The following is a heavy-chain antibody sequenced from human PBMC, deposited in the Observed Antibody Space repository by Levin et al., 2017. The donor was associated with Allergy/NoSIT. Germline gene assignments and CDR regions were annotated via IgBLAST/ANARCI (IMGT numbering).Heavy chain of an antibody. CDR1: GFTFSSYA. CDR2: ISYDGSNK. CDR3: ARGRRDYGGNSGARFDY. J-gene: IGHJ4*02. Sequence: GGSLRLSCAASGFTFSSYAMHWVRQAPGKGLEWVAVISYDGSNKYYADSVKGRFTISRDNSKNTLYLQMNSLRAEDTAVYYCARGRRDYGGNSGARFDYWGQGTLVTVSS. D-gene: IGHD4-23*01. V-gene: IGHV3-30-3*01.